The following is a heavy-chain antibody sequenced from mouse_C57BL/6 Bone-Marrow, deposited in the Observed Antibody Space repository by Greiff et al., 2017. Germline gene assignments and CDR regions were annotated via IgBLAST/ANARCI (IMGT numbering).Heavy chain of an antibody. V-gene: IGHV3-6*01. CDR2: ISYDGSN. Sequence: EVQLQESGPGLVKPSPSLSLSCSVTGYSITSGYYWNWIRQFPGNKLEWMGYISYDGSNNYNPSLKNRISITRDTSKNQFFLKLSSVTTEDTATYYCAREKGIMDYWGQGTSVTVSS. CDR3: AREKGIMDY. J-gene: IGHJ4*01. CDR1: GYSITSGYY.